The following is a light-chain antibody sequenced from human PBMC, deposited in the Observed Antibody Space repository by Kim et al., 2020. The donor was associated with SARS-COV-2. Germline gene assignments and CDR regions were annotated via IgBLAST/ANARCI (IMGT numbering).Light chain of an antibody. J-gene: IGKJ4*01. Sequence: ASGGDTDNITCRASQGISSNLAWYQQRPGKAPSLLIYSAFTLHSGVPSRFSGSGSGTDFTLTITSLQPEDFATYHCQQHHSFPLTFGGGTKVDIK. CDR2: SAF. V-gene: IGKV1-9*01. CDR1: QGISSN. CDR3: QQHHSFPLT.